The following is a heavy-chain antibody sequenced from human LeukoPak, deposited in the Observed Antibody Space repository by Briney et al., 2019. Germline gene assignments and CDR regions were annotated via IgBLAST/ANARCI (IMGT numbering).Heavy chain of an antibody. Sequence: PSETLSLTCTVSGGSISNYYWSWIRQPPGKGLEWIGYVYYSGITNYNPSLKSRVTISVDTSKNQFSLKLRSVTAADTAVYYCARVMPYYFDYWGQGTLVTVSS. CDR3: ARVMPYYFDY. D-gene: IGHD3-16*01. CDR1: GGSISNYY. V-gene: IGHV4-59*08. J-gene: IGHJ4*02. CDR2: VYYSGIT.